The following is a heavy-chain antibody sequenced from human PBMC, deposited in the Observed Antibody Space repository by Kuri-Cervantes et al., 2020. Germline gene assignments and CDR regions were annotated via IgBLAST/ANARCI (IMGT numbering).Heavy chain of an antibody. Sequence: SETLSLTCAVSGYSISSGYYWGWIRQPPGKGLEWIGSIYHSGSTYYNSPLKRRVTISVDTSKNQFSLKLSSVTAADTAVYYCAKDVFQGGSLPGHLFDYWGQGTLVTVSS. CDR1: GYSISSGYY. CDR3: AKDVFQGGSLPGHLFDY. CDR2: IYHSGST. J-gene: IGHJ4*02. D-gene: IGHD5-12*01. V-gene: IGHV4-38-2*02.